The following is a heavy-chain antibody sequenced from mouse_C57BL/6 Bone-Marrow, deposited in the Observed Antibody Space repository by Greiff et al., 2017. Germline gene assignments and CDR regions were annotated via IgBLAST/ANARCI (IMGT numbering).Heavy chain of an antibody. J-gene: IGHJ2*01. CDR1: GYTFTSYW. CDR2: IHPNSGST. D-gene: IGHD2-4*01. CDR3: ATRLRRGGY. V-gene: IGHV1-64*01. Sequence: VKLQQPGAELVKPGASVKLSCKASGYTFTSYWMHWVKQRPGQGLGWIGMIHPNSGSTNYNEKFKSKATLTVDKSSSTAYMQLSSLTSEDSAVYYCATRLRRGGYWGQGTTRTVSS.